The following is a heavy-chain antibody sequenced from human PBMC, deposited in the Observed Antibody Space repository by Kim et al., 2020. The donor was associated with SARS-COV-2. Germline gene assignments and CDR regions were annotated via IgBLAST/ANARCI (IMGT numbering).Heavy chain of an antibody. V-gene: IGHV3-48*03. CDR2: ISSYGSTI. CDR3: ARDPGITIFGVPGGMDV. Sequence: GGSLRLSCAASGFTFSSYEMNWVRQAPGKGLEWVSYISSYGSTIYYADSLKGRFTISRDNAKNSLYLQMNSLSTEETAVYYCARDPGITIFGVPGGMDVCGEGSTDTLSP. CDR1: GFTFSSYE. D-gene: IGHD3-3*01. J-gene: IGHJ6*04.